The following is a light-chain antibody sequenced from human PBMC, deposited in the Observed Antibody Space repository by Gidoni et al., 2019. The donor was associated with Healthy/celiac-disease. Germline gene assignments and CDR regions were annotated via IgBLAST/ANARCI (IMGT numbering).Light chain of an antibody. Sequence: DVVMTQSPLSLPVTLGQPASISCRSSQSLVSSDGSSFLNWFQQRPGQSPRRLIYKVSNRDSGVPDRFSGSGSGTDFTLKISRVEAEDVGIYYCMQGTHWPWSFGQGTRLEIK. V-gene: IGKV2-30*01. CDR1: QSLVSSDGSSF. CDR2: KVS. J-gene: IGKJ2*04. CDR3: MQGTHWPWS.